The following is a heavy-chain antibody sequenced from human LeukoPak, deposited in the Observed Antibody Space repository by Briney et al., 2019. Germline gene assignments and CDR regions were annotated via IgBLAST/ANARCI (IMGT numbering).Heavy chain of an antibody. CDR2: ISSGSSAI. D-gene: IGHD4-17*01. J-gene: IGHJ4*02. CDR1: GFTFTTYS. Sequence: GGSLRLSCEASGFTFTTYSMTWVRQAPGKGLEWPSIISSGSSAIFSADALKGRFTISRDDAKNLLYLDMNSLRAEDTAVYYCARGHTAVTRHFDFWGQGTLVTVSS. CDR3: ARGHTAVTRHFDF. V-gene: IGHV3-21*01.